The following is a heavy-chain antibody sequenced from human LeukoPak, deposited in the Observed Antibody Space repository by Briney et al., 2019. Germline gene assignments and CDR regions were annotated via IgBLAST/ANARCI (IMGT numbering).Heavy chain of an antibody. Sequence: PGESLKISCKGSGYSFTSYWIGWVRQMPGKGLEWMGIIYPGDSDTRYSPSFQGQVTISADKSISTAYLQWSSLKASDTAMYYCARHVAGYCSGGSCSRHLDYWGQGTLVTVSS. D-gene: IGHD2-15*01. CDR3: ARHVAGYCSGGSCSRHLDY. V-gene: IGHV5-51*01. J-gene: IGHJ4*02. CDR2: IYPGDSDT. CDR1: GYSFTSYW.